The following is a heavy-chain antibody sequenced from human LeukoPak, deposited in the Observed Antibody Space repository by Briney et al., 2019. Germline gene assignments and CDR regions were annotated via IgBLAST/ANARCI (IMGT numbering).Heavy chain of an antibody. D-gene: IGHD1-26*01. CDR1: GASVTTYY. CDR3: ARVRGASYIDS. CDR2: IHYSGNT. J-gene: IGHJ4*02. Sequence: SETLSLTCTVSGASVTTYYWSWIRQPPGKGLESIAYIHYSGNTNYNPSLKSRVTMAIDTSKNQISLNPTSVTAADTAVYYCARVRGASYIDSWGQGTLVTVSS. V-gene: IGHV4-59*02.